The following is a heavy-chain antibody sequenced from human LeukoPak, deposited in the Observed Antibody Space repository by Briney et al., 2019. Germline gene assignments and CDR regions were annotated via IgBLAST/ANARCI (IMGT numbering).Heavy chain of an antibody. CDR1: GFTFSDSF. D-gene: IGHD6-13*01. CDR3: ARPGYSSRWYPSWSAP. J-gene: IGHJ5*02. Sequence: GGSLRLSCAASGFTFSDSFMSWIRQAPGKGLEWASYIGGRGSTIYYPDSVKGRFTISRDNAKKALYLQMNSLRPAHTAVYYCARPGYSSRWYPSWSAPWGQGTLVTVS. CDR2: IGGRGSTI. V-gene: IGHV3-11*01.